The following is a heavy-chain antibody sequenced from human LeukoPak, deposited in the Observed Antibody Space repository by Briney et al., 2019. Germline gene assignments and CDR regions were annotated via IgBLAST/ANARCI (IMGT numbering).Heavy chain of an antibody. Sequence: ASVKVSCKASGYTFTSYDINWVRQATGQGLEWMGWMNPNSGNTGYAQKFQGRVTMTRNTSISTAYMELSSLRSEDTAVYYCARGPPREYSSSPSTSDSGLWGQGTLVTVSS. CDR1: GYTFTSYD. CDR3: ARGPPREYSSSPSTSDSGL. D-gene: IGHD6-6*01. J-gene: IGHJ4*02. V-gene: IGHV1-8*01. CDR2: MNPNSGNT.